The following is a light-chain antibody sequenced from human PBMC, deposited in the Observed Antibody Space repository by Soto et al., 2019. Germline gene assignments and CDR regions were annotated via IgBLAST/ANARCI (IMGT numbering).Light chain of an antibody. CDR2: GNS. V-gene: IGLV1-40*01. Sequence: QSVLTQPPSVSGAPGQRVTISCTGSSSNIGAGYDVHWYQQLPGTAPKLLIYGNSNRPSGFPDRFSGSKSGTSASLDISGLQAEDEADYYCQSYDSSLSGWVFGGGTKVTVL. J-gene: IGLJ3*02. CDR3: QSYDSSLSGWV. CDR1: SSNIGAGYD.